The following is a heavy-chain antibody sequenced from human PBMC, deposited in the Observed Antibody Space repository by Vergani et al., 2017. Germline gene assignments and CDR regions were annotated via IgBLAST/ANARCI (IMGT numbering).Heavy chain of an antibody. CDR2: IYYSGST. V-gene: IGHV4-59*01. J-gene: IGHJ5*02. CDR1: GGSISSYY. Sequence: QVQLQESGPGLVKPSETLSLTCTVSGGSISSYYWSWIRQPPGKGLEWIGYIYYSGSTNYNPSLKSRVTISVDTSKNQFSLKLSSVTAADTAVYYCARGPDFWSGDPNLFWFDPWGQGTLVTVSS. CDR3: ARGPDFWSGDPNLFWFDP. D-gene: IGHD3-3*01.